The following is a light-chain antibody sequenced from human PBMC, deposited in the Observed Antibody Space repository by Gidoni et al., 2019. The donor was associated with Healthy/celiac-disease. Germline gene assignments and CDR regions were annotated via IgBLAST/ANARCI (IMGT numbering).Light chain of an antibody. CDR2: RNN. Sequence: QSVLTQPPSASGTPGPRVTISCSGSSSNIGSNYVYWYQQHPGTAPKLLIYRNNQRPSGVPDRFSGSKSGTSASLAISGLRSEDEADYYCAAWDDSLSGRYVFGTGTKVTVL. J-gene: IGLJ1*01. CDR1: SSNIGSNY. CDR3: AAWDDSLSGRYV. V-gene: IGLV1-47*01.